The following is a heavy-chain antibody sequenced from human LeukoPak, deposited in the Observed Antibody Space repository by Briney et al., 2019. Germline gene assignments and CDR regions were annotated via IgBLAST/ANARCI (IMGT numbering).Heavy chain of an antibody. D-gene: IGHD4-17*01. CDR1: GFTVSSNY. Sequence: GGSLRLSCAASGFTVSSNYMSWVRQAPGKGLEWVAVISYDGSNKYYADSVKGRFTISRDNTKNTLYLQMSSLRAEDTAVYYCAKDPNGDYIGAFDFWGQGTMVTVSS. CDR2: ISYDGSNK. J-gene: IGHJ3*01. CDR3: AKDPNGDYIGAFDF. V-gene: IGHV3-30*18.